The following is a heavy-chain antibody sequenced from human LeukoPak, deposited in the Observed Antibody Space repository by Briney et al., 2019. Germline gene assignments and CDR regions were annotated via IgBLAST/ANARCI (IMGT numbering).Heavy chain of an antibody. Sequence: SGGSLRLSCAASGVNFRDHWMDWVRQAPGKGLEWVGHIKTDGSETYYLDSLRGRFSISRDNTNNALYLQMNSLRVEDTAVYYCVKNNGWFHLAQWGQGTLVTVSS. D-gene: IGHD6-19*01. CDR1: GVNFRDHW. CDR2: IKTDGSET. CDR3: VKNNGWFHLAQ. J-gene: IGHJ4*02. V-gene: IGHV3-7*03.